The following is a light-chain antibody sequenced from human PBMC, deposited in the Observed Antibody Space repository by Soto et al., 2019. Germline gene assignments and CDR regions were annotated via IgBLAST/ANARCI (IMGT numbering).Light chain of an antibody. CDR1: QTISSW. Sequence: DIRMTQSPSTLSASVGARFTITCLAIQTISSWLAWYEQKQGKAPKLLIYKASTLKSGVPSRYRGSGAGTEFTLTISSLQPDDVEPYYCQHYNSYSEAFGQGTKVDIK. CDR2: KAS. CDR3: QHYNSYSEA. V-gene: IGKV1-5*03. J-gene: IGKJ1*01.